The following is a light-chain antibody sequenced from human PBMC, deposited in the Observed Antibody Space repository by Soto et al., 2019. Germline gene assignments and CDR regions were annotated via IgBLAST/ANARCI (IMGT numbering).Light chain of an antibody. Sequence: QMRQSQSSLSASVGDRVTVTCQASQDISNYLNWYQQKPGKAPKLLIYDASNLETGVPSRFSGSGSGTDFTFTISSLQPEDIATYYCQQYDNLPLTFGGGTKVDIK. CDR2: DAS. J-gene: IGKJ4*01. V-gene: IGKV1-33*01. CDR3: QQYDNLPLT. CDR1: QDISNY.